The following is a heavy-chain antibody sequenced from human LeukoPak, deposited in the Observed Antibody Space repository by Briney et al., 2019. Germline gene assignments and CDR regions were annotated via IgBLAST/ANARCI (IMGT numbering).Heavy chain of an antibody. CDR3: AKGGVLGGYCSSTSCYI. CDR1: GFTFSSYA. J-gene: IGHJ4*02. CDR2: ISGSGGST. V-gene: IGHV3-23*01. Sequence: PGGSLRLSCAASGFTFSSYAMSWVRQAPGKGLERVSAISGSGGSTYYADSVKGRFTISRDNSKNTLYLQMNSLRAEDTAVYYCAKGGVLGGYCSSTSCYIWGQGTLVTVSS. D-gene: IGHD2-2*02.